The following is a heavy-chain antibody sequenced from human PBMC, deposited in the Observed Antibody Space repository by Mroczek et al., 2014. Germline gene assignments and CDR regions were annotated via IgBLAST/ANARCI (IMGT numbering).Heavy chain of an antibody. CDR2: INPNSGGT. CDR1: GYTFTGYY. V-gene: IGHV1-2*02. J-gene: IGHJ4*02. Sequence: QVQLVQSGAEVKKPGASVKVSCKASGYTFTGYYMHWVRQAPGQGLEWMGWINPNSGGTNYAQKFQGRVTMTRDTSISTAYMELSRLRSDDTAVYYCARETVVGDFWSGYRFFDYWGQGTLVTVSS. D-gene: IGHD3-3*01. CDR3: ARETVVGDFWSGYRFFDY.